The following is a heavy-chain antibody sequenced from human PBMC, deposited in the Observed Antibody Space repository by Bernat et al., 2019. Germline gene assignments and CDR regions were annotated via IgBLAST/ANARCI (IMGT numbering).Heavy chain of an antibody. J-gene: IGHJ4*02. CDR3: ARVGGPTSRYCDWAGYFDL. CDR2: ISAYNLNT. D-gene: IGHD3-9*01. CDR1: TFTSYG. V-gene: IGHV1-18*01. Sequence: TFTSYGFTWVRQAPGQGLERMGWISAYNLNTNYEQSFEGRLTVTTDTSTRTVYMELRSLRSDDTAVYYGARVGGPTSRYCDWAGYFDLWGQ.